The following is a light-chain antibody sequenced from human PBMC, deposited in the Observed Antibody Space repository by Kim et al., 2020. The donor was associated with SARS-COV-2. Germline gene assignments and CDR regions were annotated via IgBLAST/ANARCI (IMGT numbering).Light chain of an antibody. CDR1: MFNIGGNS. J-gene: IGLJ2*01. CDR3: ASWDDSLKVDV. CDR2: SDS. Sequence: QSVLTQPPSASGSPGQRLTISCSGSMFNIGGNSVNWYQQLPGTAPKLLIYSDSQKPSGVPGRFSGSKSGTSASLAISGLQSEDEADYYCASWDDSLKVDVFGGGTKVTVL. V-gene: IGLV1-44*01.